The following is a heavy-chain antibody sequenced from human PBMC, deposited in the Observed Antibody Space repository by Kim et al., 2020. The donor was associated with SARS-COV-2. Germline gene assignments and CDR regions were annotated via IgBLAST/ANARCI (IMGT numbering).Heavy chain of an antibody. CDR1: GYPFTSYA. CDR3: ARGYCSGDRCFHVVGGS. V-gene: IGHV7-4-1*02. CDR2: INTNTGNP. Sequence: ASVKVSCKASGYPFTSYAMNWVRQAPGQGLEWMGWINTNTGNPTYAQAFTGRFVFSLDTSVSTAYLLISDIKAEDTAVYYCARGYCSGDRCFHVVGGSWGQGTLGTVSP. J-gene: IGHJ5*02. D-gene: IGHD2-15*01.